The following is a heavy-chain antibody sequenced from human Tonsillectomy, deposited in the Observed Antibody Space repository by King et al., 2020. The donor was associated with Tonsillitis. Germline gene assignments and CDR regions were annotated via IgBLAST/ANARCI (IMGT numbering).Heavy chain of an antibody. Sequence: VQLVESGGGVVQPGGSLRLSCAASGFTFSTYVMYWVRQAPGKGLEWVTFIRYDGSNKYYADSVMGRFTISRDNSKNTLFLQMNSLRTEDTAVYYCAKSQSNYDFWGAFDYWGQGTRVPVSS. J-gene: IGHJ4*02. V-gene: IGHV3-30*02. D-gene: IGHD3-3*01. CDR2: IRYDGSNK. CDR1: GFTFSTYV. CDR3: AKSQSNYDFWGAFDY.